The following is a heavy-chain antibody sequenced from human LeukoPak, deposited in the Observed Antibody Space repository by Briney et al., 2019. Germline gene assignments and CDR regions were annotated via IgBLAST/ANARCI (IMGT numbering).Heavy chain of an antibody. CDR3: ARDPPRSSSWYGDDAFDI. J-gene: IGHJ3*02. CDR1: GYTFTSYY. Sequence: ASVKVSCKASGYTFTSYYMHWVRQAPGQGLEWMGIINPSGGSTSYAQKLQGRVTMTTDTSTSTAYMELRSLRSDDTAVYYCARDPPRSSSWYGDDAFDIWGQGTMVTVSS. CDR2: INPSGGST. D-gene: IGHD6-13*01. V-gene: IGHV1-46*01.